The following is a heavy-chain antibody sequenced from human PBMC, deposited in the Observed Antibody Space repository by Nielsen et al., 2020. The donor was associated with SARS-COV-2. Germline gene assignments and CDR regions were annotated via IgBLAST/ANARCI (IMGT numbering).Heavy chain of an antibody. Sequence: SETLSLTCTVSGGSISSGDYYWSWLRQPPGKGLEWIGYIYYSGSTYYNPSLKSRVTISVDTSKNQFSLKLSSVTAADTAVYYCARGYLDCSSTSCYPSWFDPWGQETLVTVSS. J-gene: IGHJ5*02. CDR3: ARGYLDCSSTSCYPSWFDP. CDR1: GGSISSGDYY. CDR2: IYYSGST. D-gene: IGHD2-2*01. V-gene: IGHV4-30-4*01.